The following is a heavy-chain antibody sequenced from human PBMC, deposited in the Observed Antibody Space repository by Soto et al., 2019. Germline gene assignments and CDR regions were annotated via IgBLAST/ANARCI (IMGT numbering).Heavy chain of an antibody. V-gene: IGHV4-34*01. D-gene: IGHD3-22*01. CDR1: GASFRGYD. CDR3: ARGWIYDSSGYPNNDY. Sequence: SDPLSLTCGVYGASFRGYDWSWIRQPPGKGLEWIGEINHSGSTNSTPSLKSRVTISVDTSKNQFSLKLSSVTAADTAVYYCARGWIYDSSGYPNNDYWGQGTRVT. CDR2: INHSGST. J-gene: IGHJ4*02.